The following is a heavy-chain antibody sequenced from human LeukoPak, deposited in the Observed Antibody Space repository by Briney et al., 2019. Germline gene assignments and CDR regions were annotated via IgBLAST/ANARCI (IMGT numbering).Heavy chain of an antibody. CDR3: ARIYGASDSALDY. D-gene: IGHD5-12*01. Sequence: SETLSLTCSVSGSSISSYFWTWIRQPPGKGLEWIAYMYYSASTNYNPSLKSRVTISIDTSKNQLSLKLRFVTAADTAVYYCARIYGASDSALDYWGHGTLVTVSS. V-gene: IGHV4-59*13. CDR2: MYYSAST. CDR1: GSSISSYF. J-gene: IGHJ4*01.